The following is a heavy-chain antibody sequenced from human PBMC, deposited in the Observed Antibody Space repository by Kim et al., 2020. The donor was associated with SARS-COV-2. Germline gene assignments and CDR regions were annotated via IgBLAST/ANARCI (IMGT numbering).Heavy chain of an antibody. V-gene: IGHV3-21*01. CDR1: GFTFSSYS. J-gene: IGHJ4*02. CDR2: ISSSSSYI. CDR3: ARRPYYGSGSGGADFDY. D-gene: IGHD3-10*01. Sequence: GGSLRLSCAASGFTFSSYSMNWVRQAPGKGLEWVSSISSSSSYIYYADSVKGRFTISRDNAKNSLYLQMNSLRAEDTAVYYCARRPYYGSGSGGADFDYWGQGTLVTVSS.